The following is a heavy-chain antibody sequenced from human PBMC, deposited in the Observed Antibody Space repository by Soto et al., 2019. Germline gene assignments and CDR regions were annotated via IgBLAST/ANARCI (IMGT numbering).Heavy chain of an antibody. Sequence: ASVKVSCKASGGTFSSYAISWVRQAPGQGLEWMGGIIPIFGTANYAQKFQGRVTITADESTSTAYMELSSLRSEDTAVYYCARVNDDAFDIWGQGTMVTVSS. V-gene: IGHV1-69*13. CDR2: IIPIFGTA. J-gene: IGHJ3*02. CDR3: ARVNDDAFDI. CDR1: GGTFSSYA. D-gene: IGHD1-1*01.